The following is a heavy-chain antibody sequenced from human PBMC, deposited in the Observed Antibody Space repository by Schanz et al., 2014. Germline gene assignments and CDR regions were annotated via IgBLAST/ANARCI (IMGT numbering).Heavy chain of an antibody. J-gene: IGHJ4*02. V-gene: IGHV3-33*01. D-gene: IGHD4-17*01. CDR3: ARTRFDYGEVDY. CDR2: IWNNGVTK. CDR1: GFSLNTYG. Sequence: QAQLMESGGGVVQPGTSLILSCSASGFSLNTYGIHWFRQPAGKGLEWVAVIWNNGVTKYYADSVRGRFTISRDRFQNTLYLRMSSLIAEDTAVYYCARTRFDYGEVDYWGQGTLVTVSS.